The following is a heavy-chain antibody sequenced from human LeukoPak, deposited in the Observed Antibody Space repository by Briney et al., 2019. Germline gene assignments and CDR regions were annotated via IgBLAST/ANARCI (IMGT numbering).Heavy chain of an antibody. J-gene: IGHJ3*02. D-gene: IGHD1-14*01. CDR3: AREGGTGAFDI. CDR2: ISDSGST. V-gene: IGHV4-61*01. CDR1: GGSISSSSYY. Sequence: SETLSLTCTVSGGSISSSSYYWSWIRQPPGKGLEWIGYISDSGSTNYNPSLKSRVTISVDTSKNQFSLKLSSVTAADTAVYYCAREGGTGAFDIWGQGTMVTVSS.